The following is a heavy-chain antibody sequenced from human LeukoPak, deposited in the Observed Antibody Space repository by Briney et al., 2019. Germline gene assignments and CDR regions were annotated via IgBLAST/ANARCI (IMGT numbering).Heavy chain of an antibody. CDR1: GGSISNSHYY. CDR3: ARYCSSTSCYRDAFDI. V-gene: IGHV4-39*01. J-gene: IGHJ3*02. Sequence: SETLSLTCTVSGGSISNSHYYWGWIRQPPGKGLEWIGNIYYSGSTYYNSSLKSRVTISVDTSENRFSLKLRSVTAADTAVYYCARYCSSTSCYRDAFDIWGQGTMVTVSS. D-gene: IGHD2-2*01. CDR2: IYYSGST.